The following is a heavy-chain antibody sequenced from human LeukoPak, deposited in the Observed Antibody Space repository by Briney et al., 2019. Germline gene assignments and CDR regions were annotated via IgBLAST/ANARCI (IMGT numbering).Heavy chain of an antibody. D-gene: IGHD6-13*01. CDR1: GFTFSSYW. Sequence: GGSLRLSCAASGFTFSSYWMHWVRQAPGKGLVWVSRINSDGSSTSYVDSVKGRFTISRDNAKNTLYLQMNSLRAEDTAVYYCARGPYSSSWDDYYYYGMDVWGQGTTVTVSS. V-gene: IGHV3-74*01. CDR2: INSDGSST. CDR3: ARGPYSSSWDDYYYYGMDV. J-gene: IGHJ6*02.